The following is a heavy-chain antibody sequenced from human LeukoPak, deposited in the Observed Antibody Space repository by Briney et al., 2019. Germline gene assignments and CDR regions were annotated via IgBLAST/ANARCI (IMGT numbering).Heavy chain of an antibody. CDR1: GASISSYY. D-gene: IGHD6-13*01. J-gene: IGHJ6*02. Sequence: PSETLSPTCSVSGASISSYYWTWIRHPAGKGLEWIGHIYSSGSTNYNPSLKSRVTMSVDTSKNQFSLKVSSVTAADTAVYYCARDGIPAARKGYYYYYGMDVWGQGTTVTVSS. CDR3: ARDGIPAARKGYYYYYGMDV. CDR2: IYSSGST. V-gene: IGHV4-4*07.